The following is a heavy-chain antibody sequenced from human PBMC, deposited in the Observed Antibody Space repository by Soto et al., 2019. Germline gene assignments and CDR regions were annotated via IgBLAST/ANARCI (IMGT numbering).Heavy chain of an antibody. Sequence: RLVESGGYWFKPEGSRGLSFQAPGFTLIDYFLNWFCLPPGRGWEGFAGLKNTPIHHLLEYTAAVKGRFFMSRDDSKNLAYLQVNSLRGEDTTMYFCARVKFHLSDTAGIDDGHDVWGPGTMVVVSS. V-gene: IGHV3-72*01. D-gene: IGHD1-1*01. J-gene: IGHJ3*01. CDR1: GFTLIDYF. CDR3: ARVKFHLSDTAGIDDGHDV. CDR2: LKNTPIHHLL.